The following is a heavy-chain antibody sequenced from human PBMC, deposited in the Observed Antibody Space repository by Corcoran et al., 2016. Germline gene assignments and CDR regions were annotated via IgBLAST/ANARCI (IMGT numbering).Heavy chain of an antibody. D-gene: IGHD5-18*01. CDR1: GFTFSSYC. CDR3: AKGTDTAYFDY. Sequence: QVQLVESGGGLVQPGGSLRLSCAASGFTFSSYCMHWVRQAPGKGLEWVAVISSDGSNKDYADSVKGRFTISRDNSRNTLYLQMNSLSAEDTDVYYCAKGTDTAYFDYWGQGTLVTVSS. V-gene: IGHV3-30*18. J-gene: IGHJ4*02. CDR2: ISSDGSNK.